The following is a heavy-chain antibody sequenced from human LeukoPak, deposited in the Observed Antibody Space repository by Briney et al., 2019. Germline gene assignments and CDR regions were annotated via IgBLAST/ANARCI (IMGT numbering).Heavy chain of an antibody. J-gene: IGHJ4*02. CDR1: GYTFTSYD. CDR3: ARGTRITIFGVVPLYYFDF. V-gene: IGHV1-8*01. Sequence: ASVKVSCKASGYTFTSYDINWVRQATGQAREWMAWMNPNSGNTGYAQKFQGRVTMTSNTSISTAYMELSSMRSEDTAVYYCARGTRITIFGVVPLYYFDFWGQGTLVTVSS. D-gene: IGHD3-3*01. CDR2: MNPNSGNT.